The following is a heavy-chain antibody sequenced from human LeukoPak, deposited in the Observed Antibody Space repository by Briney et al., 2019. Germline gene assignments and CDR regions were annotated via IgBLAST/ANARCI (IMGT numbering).Heavy chain of an antibody. D-gene: IGHD2-15*01. CDR1: GITFSRHA. CDR2: ITGSGGTT. V-gene: IGHV3-23*01. Sequence: GGSLRLSCAASGITFSRHAMSWVRQAPGKGLEWVSAITGSGGTTYYADSVRGRFTISRDNSKNTLYLQMNSLRAEDTAIYYCAKSRSEVVVAAANYWGQGTLITVSS. J-gene: IGHJ4*02. CDR3: AKSRSEVVVAAANY.